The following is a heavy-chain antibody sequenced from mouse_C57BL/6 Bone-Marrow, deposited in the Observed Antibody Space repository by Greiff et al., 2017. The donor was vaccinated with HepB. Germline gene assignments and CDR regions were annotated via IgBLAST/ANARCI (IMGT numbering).Heavy chain of an antibody. CDR1: GYTFTDYE. CDR2: IDPETGGT. D-gene: IGHD2-4*01. CDR3: TRRTMITALFDY. J-gene: IGHJ2*01. Sequence: VKLMESGAELVRPGASVTLSCKASGYTFTDYEMHWVKQTPVHGLEWIGAIDPETGGTAYNQKFKGKAILTADKSSSTAYMELRSLTSEDSAVYYCTRRTMITALFDYWGQGTTLTVSS. V-gene: IGHV1-15*01.